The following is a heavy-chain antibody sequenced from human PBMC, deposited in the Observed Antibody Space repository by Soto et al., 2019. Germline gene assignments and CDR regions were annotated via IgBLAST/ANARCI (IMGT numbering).Heavy chain of an antibody. J-gene: IGHJ6*02. D-gene: IGHD3-22*01. V-gene: IGHV4-59*01. Sequence: QVQLQESGPGLVKPSETLSLTCTVSGGSISSYYWRWIRQPPGKGLEWIGYIYYSGSTNYNPSLKSRVTISVDTSKNQFSLKLSSVTAADTAVYYCARDRLTSMDVWGQGTTVTVSS. CDR2: IYYSGST. CDR1: GGSISSYY. CDR3: ARDRLTSMDV.